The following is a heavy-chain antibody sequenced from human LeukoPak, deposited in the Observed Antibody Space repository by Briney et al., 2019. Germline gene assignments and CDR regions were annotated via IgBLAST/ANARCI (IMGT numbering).Heavy chain of an antibody. CDR2: ISSSGSII. D-gene: IGHD1-26*01. Sequence: GGSLRLSCAASGFTFSSYEMNWVRQAPGKGLEWVSYISSSGSIIYYADSVKGRFTISRDNSKNTLYLQMNSLRAEDTAVYYCAREAGAASEYYFDYWGQGTLVTVSS. V-gene: IGHV3-48*03. CDR1: GFTFSSYE. CDR3: AREAGAASEYYFDY. J-gene: IGHJ4*02.